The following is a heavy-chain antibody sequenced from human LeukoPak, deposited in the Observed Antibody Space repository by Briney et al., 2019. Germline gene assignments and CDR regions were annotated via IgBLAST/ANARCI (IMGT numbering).Heavy chain of an antibody. D-gene: IGHD6-19*01. Sequence: GGSLRLSCAASGLTFSSYAMSWVRQAQGKGLEWVSAISGSGGSTYYADSVKGRFTISRDNSKNTLYLQMNSLRAEDTAVYYCARDQSIAVAGYFDYWGQGTLVTVSS. CDR3: ARDQSIAVAGYFDY. CDR2: ISGSGGST. CDR1: GLTFSSYA. J-gene: IGHJ4*02. V-gene: IGHV3-23*01.